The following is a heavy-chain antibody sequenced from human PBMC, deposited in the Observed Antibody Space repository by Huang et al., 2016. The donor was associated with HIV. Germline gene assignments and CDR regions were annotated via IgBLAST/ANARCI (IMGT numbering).Heavy chain of an antibody. V-gene: IGHV3-21*02. CDR1: GFAFSSYG. D-gene: IGHD6-19*01. CDR2: IGSDSSYI. Sequence: EVELVESGGGLVKPGGSLSLSCAASGFAFSSYGMNWVRQAPGNGLEWVAVIGSDSSYIYYADSGKGRVTISRDNAKSSIYLQLDSLRAEDTAVYYCAYQQWLVGGLNHWGQGTLVVVSS. CDR3: AYQQWLVGGLNH. J-gene: IGHJ5*02.